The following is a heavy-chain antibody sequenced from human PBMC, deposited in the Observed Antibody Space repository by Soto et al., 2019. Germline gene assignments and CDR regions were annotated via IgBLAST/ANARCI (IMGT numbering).Heavy chain of an antibody. CDR1: GGTFSSYA. CDR2: IIPIFGTA. V-gene: IGHV1-69*13. Sequence: GASVKVSCKASGGTFSSYAISWVRQAPGQGLEWMGGIIPIFGTANYAQKFQGRVTITADESTSTAYMELSSLRSEDTAVYYCARSKSHYDFWSCYYTGNRPEYYYYYYGMDVWGQGTTVTVSS. D-gene: IGHD3-3*01. CDR3: ARSKSHYDFWSCYYTGNRPEYYYYYYGMDV. J-gene: IGHJ6*02.